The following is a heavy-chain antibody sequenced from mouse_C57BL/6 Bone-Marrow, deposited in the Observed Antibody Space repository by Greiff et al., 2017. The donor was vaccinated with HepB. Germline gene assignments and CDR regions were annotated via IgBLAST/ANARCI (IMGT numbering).Heavy chain of an antibody. J-gene: IGHJ3*01. D-gene: IGHD2-1*01. CDR2: IYPGDGDT. CDR1: GYAFSSSW. V-gene: IGHV1-82*01. CDR3: ARDYGNFAWFAY. Sequence: VQLQQSGPELVKPGASVKISCKASGYAFSSSWMNWVKQRPGKGLEWIGRIYPGDGDTNYNGKFKGKATLTADKSSSTAYMQLSSLTSEDSAVYFCARDYGNFAWFAYWGQGTLVTVSA.